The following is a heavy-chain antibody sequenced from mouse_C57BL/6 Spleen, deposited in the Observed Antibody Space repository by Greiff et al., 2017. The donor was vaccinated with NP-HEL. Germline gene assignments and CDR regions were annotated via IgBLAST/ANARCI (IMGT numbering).Heavy chain of an antibody. V-gene: IGHV5-17*01. D-gene: IGHD2-4*01. Sequence: EVMLVESGGGLVKPGGSLKLSCAASGFTFSDYGMHWVRQAPEKGLEWVAYISSGSSTIYYADTVKGRFTISRDNAKNTLFLQMTSLRSEDTAMYYCARGNYDYDGWYFDVWGTGTTVTVSS. CDR2: ISSGSSTI. CDR1: GFTFSDYG. CDR3: ARGNYDYDGWYFDV. J-gene: IGHJ1*03.